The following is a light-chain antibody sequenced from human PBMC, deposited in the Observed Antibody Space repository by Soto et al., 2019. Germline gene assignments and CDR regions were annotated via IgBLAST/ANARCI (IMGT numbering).Light chain of an antibody. Sequence: EIVLTQSPSTLSVSPGDRATLSCRASQSISNNLAWYQQKPGQAPRLLIYDASNRATGIPARFSGSGSGTDFTLTISSLEPEDFAVYYCQQHGTTFGQGTKVDIK. J-gene: IGKJ1*01. V-gene: IGKV3-11*01. CDR2: DAS. CDR1: QSISNN. CDR3: QQHGTT.